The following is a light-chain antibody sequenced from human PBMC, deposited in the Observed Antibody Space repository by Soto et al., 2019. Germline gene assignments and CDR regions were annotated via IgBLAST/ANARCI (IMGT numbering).Light chain of an antibody. Sequence: EIVLTQSPGTLSLSPGERATLSCWASQSVSSSYFAWYQQKPGQAPRLLIYRASSRATGIPDRLSGSGSGTEFTLTISRMEPEDFAVYYCQQYGSSGTFGQGTKVDIK. CDR1: QSVSSSY. CDR3: QQYGSSGT. CDR2: RAS. V-gene: IGKV3-20*01. J-gene: IGKJ1*01.